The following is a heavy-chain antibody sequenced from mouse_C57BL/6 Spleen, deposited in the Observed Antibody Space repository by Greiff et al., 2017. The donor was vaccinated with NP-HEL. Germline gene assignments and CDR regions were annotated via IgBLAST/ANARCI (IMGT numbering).Heavy chain of an antibody. CDR3: AREDYSNPLDY. V-gene: IGHV1-82*01. CDR1: GYAFSSSW. J-gene: IGHJ4*01. CDR2: IYPGDGDT. D-gene: IGHD2-5*01. Sequence: QVQLQQSGPELVKPGASVKISCKASGYAFSSSWMNWVKQRPGKGLEWIGRIYPGDGDTNYNGKFKGKATLTADKSSSTAYMQLSSLTSEDSAVYFCAREDYSNPLDYWGQGTSVTVSS.